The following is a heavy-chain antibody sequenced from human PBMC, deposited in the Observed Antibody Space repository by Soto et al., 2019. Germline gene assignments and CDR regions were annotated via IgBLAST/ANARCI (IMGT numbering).Heavy chain of an antibody. J-gene: IGHJ6*02. V-gene: IGHV1-8*01. D-gene: IGHD1-1*01. CDR3: ARERTGTTSMDV. Sequence: QVQLVQSGAEVKKPGASVKVSCKASGYTFTSYDINWVRQATGQGLEWMGWMNPNSGNTGYAQKFQGRVNMNRNTSISTAYMELSSLRSEDTAVCYCARERTGTTSMDVCGQGTTVTVSS. CDR1: GYTFTSYD. CDR2: MNPNSGNT.